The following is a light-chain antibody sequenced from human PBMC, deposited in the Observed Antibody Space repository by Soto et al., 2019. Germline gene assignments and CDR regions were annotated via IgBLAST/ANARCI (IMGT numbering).Light chain of an antibody. CDR3: QQRRNWPPLT. V-gene: IGKV3-11*01. CDR2: DAS. J-gene: IGKJ4*01. CDR1: QSVSSY. Sequence: EIVWTQSPATLSLSPGERATLSCRTSQSVSSYLAWYQQKPGQAPRLLIYDASNRATGIPARFSGSGSGTDFTLTISSLEPEDFAVYYCQQRRNWPPLTFGGGTKVEIK.